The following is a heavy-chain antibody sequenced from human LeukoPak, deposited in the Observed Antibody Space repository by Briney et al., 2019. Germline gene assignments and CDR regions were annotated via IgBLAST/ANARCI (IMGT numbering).Heavy chain of an antibody. CDR3: ARRKTGYSSGWLPSPTGFDP. CDR1: GDSISSSRYY. CDR2: INHSGST. V-gene: IGHV4-39*07. Sequence: PSETLSLTCTVSGDSISSSRYYWPWVRQPPGKGLEWIGEINHSGSTNYNPSLKSRVTISVDTSKNQFSLKLSSVTAADTAVYYCARRKTGYSSGWLPSPTGFDPWGQGTLVTVSS. J-gene: IGHJ5*02. D-gene: IGHD6-19*01.